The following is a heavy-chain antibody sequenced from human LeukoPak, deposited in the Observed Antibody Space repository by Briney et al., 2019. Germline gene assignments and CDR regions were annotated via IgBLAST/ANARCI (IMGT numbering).Heavy chain of an antibody. CDR2: MNPNSGNT. CDR1: GYTFTSYD. J-gene: IGHJ4*02. V-gene: IGHV1-8*03. CDR3: ARGPLRDYSNYQYYFDY. Sequence: REASVKVSCKASGYTFTSYDINWVRQATGQGLEWMGWMNPNSGNTGYAQKFQGRVTITRNTSISTAYMELSSLRSEDTAVYYCARGPLRDYSNYQYYFDYWGQGTLVTVSS. D-gene: IGHD4-11*01.